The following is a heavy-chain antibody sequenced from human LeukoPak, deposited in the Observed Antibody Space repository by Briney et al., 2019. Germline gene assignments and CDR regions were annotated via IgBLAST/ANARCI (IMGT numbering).Heavy chain of an antibody. Sequence: PGGSLRLSCSASGLTLSGYWMHSVRQIPGKGLVWVSRIDSDGSGTSYADSVKGRFTISRDDVKNMLYLQMNSLRVEDTGLYYCSTVEHFWGQGTLVTVSS. V-gene: IGHV3-74*01. J-gene: IGHJ4*02. CDR3: STVEHF. D-gene: IGHD1/OR15-1a*01. CDR2: IDSDGSGT. CDR1: GLTLSGYW.